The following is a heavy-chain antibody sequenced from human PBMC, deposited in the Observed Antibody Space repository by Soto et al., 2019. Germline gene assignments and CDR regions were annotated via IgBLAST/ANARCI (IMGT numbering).Heavy chain of an antibody. V-gene: IGHV3-30-3*01. J-gene: IGHJ4*02. CDR1: GFTFSSYA. Sequence: GGSLRLSCAASGFTFSSYAMHWVRQAPGKGLEWVAVISYDGSNKYYADSVKGRFTISRDNSKNTLYLQMNSLRAEDTAVYYCARDRVGPSSGCDYWGQGTLVTVSS. D-gene: IGHD6-19*01. CDR2: ISYDGSNK. CDR3: ARDRVGPSSGCDY.